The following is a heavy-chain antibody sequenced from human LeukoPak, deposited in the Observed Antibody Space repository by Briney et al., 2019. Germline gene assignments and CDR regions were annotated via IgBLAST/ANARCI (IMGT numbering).Heavy chain of an antibody. CDR3: ARGRVVNNYYYYMDV. V-gene: IGHV1-69*13. J-gene: IGHJ6*03. CDR2: IIPIFGTA. D-gene: IGHD3-22*01. CDR1: GYTFTSYG. Sequence: GASVKVSCKASGYTFTSYGISWVRQAPGQGLEWMGGIIPIFGTANYAQKFQGRVTITADESTSTAYMELSSLRSEDTAVYYCARGRVVNNYYYYMDVWGKGTTVTVSS.